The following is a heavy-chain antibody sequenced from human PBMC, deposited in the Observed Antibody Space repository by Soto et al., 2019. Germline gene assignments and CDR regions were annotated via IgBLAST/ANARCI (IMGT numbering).Heavy chain of an antibody. CDR2: IYYSGST. J-gene: IGHJ4*02. CDR1: GGSISSSSYY. Sequence: SETLSLTCTVSGGSISSSSYYWGWIRQPPGKGLEWIGYIYYSGSTYYNPSLKSRVTISVDTSKNQFSLKLSSVTAADTAVYYCASSYGDYVSYWGQGTLVTVSS. CDR3: ASSYGDYVSY. V-gene: IGHV4-31*03. D-gene: IGHD4-17*01.